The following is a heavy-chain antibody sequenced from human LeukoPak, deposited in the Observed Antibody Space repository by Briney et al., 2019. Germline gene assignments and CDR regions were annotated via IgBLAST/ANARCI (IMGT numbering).Heavy chain of an antibody. CDR3: QGNIPAFDI. J-gene: IGHJ3*02. CDR1: GGSISSSSYY. V-gene: IGHV4-39*01. D-gene: IGHD2/OR15-2a*01. CDR2: IYYSGST. Sequence: SETLSLTRTVSGGSISSSSYYWGWIRQPPGKGLEWIGSIYYSGSTYYNPSLKSRVTISVDTSKNQFSLKLSSVTAADTAVYYCQGNIPAFDIWGQGTMVTVSS.